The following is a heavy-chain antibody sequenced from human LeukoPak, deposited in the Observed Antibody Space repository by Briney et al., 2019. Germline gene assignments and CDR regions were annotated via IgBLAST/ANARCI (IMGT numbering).Heavy chain of an antibody. CDR3: AKTRCTDDTCYYRVWYFDY. CDR2: ISGSGGST. J-gene: IGHJ4*02. D-gene: IGHD2-8*01. V-gene: IGHV3-23*01. CDR1: GFTFSNYA. Sequence: GGSLRLPCAASGFTFSNYAMTWVRQAPGKGLEWVSGISGSGGSTYYADSVKGRFIISRDNSKNTLYLHMNSLTAEDTAIYYCAKTRCTDDTCYYRVWYFDYWGQGTLVTVSS.